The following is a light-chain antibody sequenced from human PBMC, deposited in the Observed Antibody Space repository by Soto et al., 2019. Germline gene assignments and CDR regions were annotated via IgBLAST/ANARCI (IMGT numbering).Light chain of an antibody. V-gene: IGKV3-15*01. CDR1: QSVGYN. CDR2: GVS. Sequence: EIVMTQSPATLSVSPGERATLSCMSSQSVGYNLAWYQQNPVQAPRLLVYGVSTRVTGIPARFSGSGSGTEFTLSISSLQSDDFAVYDGQQYNNWPLTFGGGTKVEIK. J-gene: IGKJ4*01. CDR3: QQYNNWPLT.